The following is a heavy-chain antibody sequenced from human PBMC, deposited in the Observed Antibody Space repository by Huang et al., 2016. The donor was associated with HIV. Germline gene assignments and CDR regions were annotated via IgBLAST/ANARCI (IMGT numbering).Heavy chain of an antibody. CDR1: GFTFSTYA. J-gene: IGHJ3*02. Sequence: QVQLVESGGGVVQPGRSLRLPCEASGFTFSTYAMHWVRQAPGKGLEGGAVISDDGSNNYYADSVKGRFTISRDNSKNTLYLQMNSLRAEDTAVYYCARAGRYSSDRGAFDIWGQGTMVTVSS. CDR3: ARAGRYSSDRGAFDI. D-gene: IGHD6-25*01. V-gene: IGHV3-30-3*01. CDR2: ISDDGSNN.